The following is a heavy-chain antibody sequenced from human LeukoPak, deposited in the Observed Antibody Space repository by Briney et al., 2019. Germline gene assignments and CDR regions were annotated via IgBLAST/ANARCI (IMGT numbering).Heavy chain of an antibody. CDR1: GDSVSSNSVG. J-gene: IGHJ5*01. Sequence: SQTLSLTCAISGDSVSSNSVGWNWIRQSPSRGLEWLGKTYYRSKWYNGYAVSVKSRITINPDTSKNHFSLQLNSVTPEDTALYYCARSKDNCFDSWGQGTLVTVSS. CDR3: ARSKDNCFDS. V-gene: IGHV6-1*01. CDR2: TYYRSKWYN.